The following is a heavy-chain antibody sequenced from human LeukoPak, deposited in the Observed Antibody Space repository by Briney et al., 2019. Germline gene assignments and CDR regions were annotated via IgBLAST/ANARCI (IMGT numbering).Heavy chain of an antibody. Sequence: PGGSLRLSCAASGFPIGTNYMSWVRQAPGKGPEWVSIIYSGGNTFYADSVKGRFTISRDSSKNTLFLQMISLRAEDTAVYYCARDHITMIRGVSYYYYGMDVWGQGTTVTVSS. J-gene: IGHJ6*02. V-gene: IGHV3-53*01. D-gene: IGHD3-10*01. CDR3: ARDHITMIRGVSYYYYGMDV. CDR2: IYSGGNT. CDR1: GFPIGTNY.